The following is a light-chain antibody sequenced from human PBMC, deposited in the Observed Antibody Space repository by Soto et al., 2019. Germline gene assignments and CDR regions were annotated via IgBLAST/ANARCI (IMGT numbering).Light chain of an antibody. J-gene: IGKJ3*01. CDR3: QEYSKWPLFT. CDR2: AAS. Sequence: EIVVTQSPGILSVSPGDRATLSCRASQSVGRNLAWYQQKPGQAPTLLIYAASTRATGLPARFSGSGSGTDFTLTISSLPSEEFAVYYCQEYSKWPLFTFGPGTRVDIK. CDR1: QSVGRN. V-gene: IGKV3-15*01.